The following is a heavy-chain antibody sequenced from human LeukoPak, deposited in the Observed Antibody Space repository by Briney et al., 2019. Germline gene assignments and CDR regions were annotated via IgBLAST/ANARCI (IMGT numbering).Heavy chain of an antibody. Sequence: ASVKVSCKASGYTFTSYGISWVRQAPGQGLEWMGWISAYNGNTNYAQKLQGRVTMTTDTSTSTAYMELRSLSSDDTAVYYCARGPIQYSGSYYGYYYYYMDVWGKGTTVTVSS. CDR1: GYTFTSYG. J-gene: IGHJ6*03. CDR2: ISAYNGNT. V-gene: IGHV1-18*01. D-gene: IGHD1-26*01. CDR3: ARGPIQYSGSYYGYYYYYMDV.